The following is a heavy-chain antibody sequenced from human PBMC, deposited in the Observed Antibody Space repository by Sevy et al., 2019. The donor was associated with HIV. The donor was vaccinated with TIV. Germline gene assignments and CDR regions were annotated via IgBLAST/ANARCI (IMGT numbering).Heavy chain of an antibody. J-gene: IGHJ4*01. CDR1: GFTFSDYY. CDR3: TRHDIYSHPWEFDW. Sequence: ASVKVSCKASGFTFSDYYMHWVRQAPGQGLEWMEWFNPNNGDSRSAHQFQGRVTLTGDMSISTAYMELTRLRSDDTASYFCTRHDIYSHPWEFDWWGHGALVTVSS. CDR2: FNPNNGDS. V-gene: IGHV1-2*02. D-gene: IGHD5-18*01.